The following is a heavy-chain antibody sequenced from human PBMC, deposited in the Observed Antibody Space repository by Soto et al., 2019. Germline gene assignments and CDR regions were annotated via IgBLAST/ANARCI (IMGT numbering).Heavy chain of an antibody. Sequence: GASVKVSCKVSGYTLTELSMHCVRQAPGKGLEWMGGFDPEDGETIYAQKFQGRVTMTEDTSTDTAYMELSSLRSEDTAVYYCATVFRGYSYANFDYWGQGTLVTVSS. J-gene: IGHJ4*02. D-gene: IGHD5-18*01. CDR3: ATVFRGYSYANFDY. CDR1: GYTLTELS. CDR2: FDPEDGET. V-gene: IGHV1-24*01.